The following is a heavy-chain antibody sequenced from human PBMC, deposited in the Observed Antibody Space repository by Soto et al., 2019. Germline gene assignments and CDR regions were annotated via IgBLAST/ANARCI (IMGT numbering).Heavy chain of an antibody. D-gene: IGHD5-18*01. V-gene: IGHV3-11*01. CDR1: GFTFSDYY. J-gene: IGHJ4*02. Sequence: QVQLVESGGDLVKPGGSLRLSCAASGFTFSDYYMSWIRQAPGKGLEWVSSITSSGSTTYYTDSVKGRFTISRDNANNSLYLQMNSLRAEDTAVYYCARERYSYGPYYFDYWGQGTLVTVSS. CDR2: ITSSGSTT. CDR3: ARERYSYGPYYFDY.